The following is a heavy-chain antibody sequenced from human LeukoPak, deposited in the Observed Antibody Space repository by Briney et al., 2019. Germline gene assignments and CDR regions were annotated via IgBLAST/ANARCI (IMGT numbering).Heavy chain of an antibody. J-gene: IGHJ4*01. CDR1: GFTFSNYA. CDR2: ISSSSSTI. CDR3: ARDSSWSFVL. V-gene: IGHV3-48*01. Sequence: PGGSLKLSCAASGFTFSNYAMNWVRQAPGKGLEWVSYISSSSSTIYYADSVKGRFTTSRDNAKNSLYLQMNSLRAEDTAMYYCARDSSWSFVLWGHGTLVTVSS. D-gene: IGHD6-13*01.